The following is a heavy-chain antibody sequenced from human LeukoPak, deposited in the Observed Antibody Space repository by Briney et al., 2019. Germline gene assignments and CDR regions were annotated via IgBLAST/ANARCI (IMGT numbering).Heavy chain of an antibody. CDR3: AKEPRITMIVVVIDDNWFDP. CDR2: IRYDGSNK. Sequence: GGSLRLSCAASGFTFSSYGMHWVRQAPGKGLEWVAFIRYDGSNKYYADSVKGRFTISRDNSKNTLYLQMNSLRAEDTAVYYCAKEPRITMIVVVIDDNWFDPWGQGTLVTVSS. CDR1: GFTFSSYG. D-gene: IGHD3-22*01. V-gene: IGHV3-30*02. J-gene: IGHJ5*02.